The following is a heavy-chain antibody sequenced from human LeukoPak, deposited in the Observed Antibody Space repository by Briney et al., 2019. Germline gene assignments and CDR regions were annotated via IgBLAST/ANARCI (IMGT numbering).Heavy chain of an antibody. CDR1: GGSISSGGYY. J-gene: IGHJ4*02. D-gene: IGHD6-19*01. CDR3: ARGWAVAGTRLDY. CDR2: IYYGGST. V-gene: IGHV4-31*03. Sequence: SETLSLTCTVSGGSISSGGYYWSWIRQHPGKGLEWIGYIYYGGSTYYNPSLKSRVTISVDTSKNQFSLKLSSVTAADTAVYYCARGWAVAGTRLDYWGQGTLVTVSS.